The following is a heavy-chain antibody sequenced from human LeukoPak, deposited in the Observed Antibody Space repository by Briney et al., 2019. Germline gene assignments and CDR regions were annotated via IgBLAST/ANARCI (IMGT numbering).Heavy chain of an antibody. CDR3: AIHYYDILTGSPFDY. CDR2: VDPEDGET. CDR1: GYTFTDYY. D-gene: IGHD3-9*01. V-gene: IGHV1-69-2*01. J-gene: IGHJ4*02. Sequence: GASVKVSCKASGYTFTDYYMHWVQQAPGKGLEWMGRVDPEDGETIYAEKFQGSVTITADTSTDTAYMELSSLRSEDTAVYYCAIHYYDILTGSPFDYWGQGTLVTVSS.